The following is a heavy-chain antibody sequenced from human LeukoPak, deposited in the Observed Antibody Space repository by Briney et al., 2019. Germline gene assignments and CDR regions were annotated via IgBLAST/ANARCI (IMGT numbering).Heavy chain of an antibody. CDR3: ASLPGYSSFYYGMDV. D-gene: IGHD6-19*01. V-gene: IGHV3-53*01. J-gene: IGHJ6*02. CDR2: IYSGGST. CDR1: GFTVSSNY. Sequence: GGSLRLSCAASGFTVSSNYMSWVRQAPGKGLEWVSVIYSGGSTYYADSVKGRFTISRDNSKNTLYLQMNSLRAEDTAVYYCASLPGYSSFYYGMDVWGQGTTVTVSS.